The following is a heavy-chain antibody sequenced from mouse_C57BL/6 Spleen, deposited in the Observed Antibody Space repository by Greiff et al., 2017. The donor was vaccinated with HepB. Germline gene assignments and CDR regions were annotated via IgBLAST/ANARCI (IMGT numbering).Heavy chain of an antibody. D-gene: IGHD2-4*01. J-gene: IGHJ2*01. Sequence: EVQVVESGGGLVKPGGSLKLSCAASGFTFSSYAMSWVRQTPEKRLEWVATISDGGSYTYYPDNVKGRFTISRDNAKNNLYLQMSHLKSEDTAMYYCARVGLRRGYYFDDWGQGTTLTVSS. V-gene: IGHV5-4*01. CDR3: ARVGLRRGYYFDD. CDR2: ISDGGSYT. CDR1: GFTFSSYA.